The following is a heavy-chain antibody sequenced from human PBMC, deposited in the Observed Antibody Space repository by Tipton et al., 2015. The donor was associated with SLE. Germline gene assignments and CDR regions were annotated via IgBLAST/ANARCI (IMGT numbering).Heavy chain of an antibody. Sequence: TLSLTCTVSGGSISTYYWSWIRQPPGKGLEWIGYIYYGGSTNYNPSLKSRVTISVDTSKNQFSLKLSSVTAADTAVYYCARDYYGSGRYYQPGAFDIWGQGTMVTVSS. CDR1: GGSISTYY. CDR3: ARDYYGSGRYYQPGAFDI. J-gene: IGHJ3*02. D-gene: IGHD3-10*01. V-gene: IGHV4-59*08. CDR2: IYYGGST.